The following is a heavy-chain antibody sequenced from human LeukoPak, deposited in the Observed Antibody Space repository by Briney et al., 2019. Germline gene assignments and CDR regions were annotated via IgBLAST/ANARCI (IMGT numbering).Heavy chain of an antibody. CDR3: ARGNVVYYDSSGLGFDP. CDR2: INHSGST. Sequence: SETLSLTYAVYGGSFSGYYWSWIRQPPGKGLEWIGEINHSGSTNYNPSLKSRVTISVDTSKNQFSLKLSSVTAADTAVYYCARGNVVYYDSSGLGFDPWGQGTLVTVSS. V-gene: IGHV4-34*01. D-gene: IGHD3-22*01. CDR1: GGSFSGYY. J-gene: IGHJ5*02.